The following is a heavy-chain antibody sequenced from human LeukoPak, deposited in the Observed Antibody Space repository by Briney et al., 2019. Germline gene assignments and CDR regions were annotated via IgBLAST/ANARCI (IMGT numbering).Heavy chain of an antibody. CDR2: INHSGST. CDR1: GGSFSGYY. CDR3: ARSPYYYDSSGYYYSYYYYYMDV. V-gene: IGHV4-34*01. J-gene: IGHJ6*03. Sequence: PSETLSLTCAVYGGSFSGYYWSWIRQPPGKGLEWIGEINHSGSTNYNPSLKSRVTISVDTSKNQFSLKLSSVTAADTAVYYCARSPYYYDSSGYYYSYYYYYMDVWGKGATVTISS. D-gene: IGHD3-22*01.